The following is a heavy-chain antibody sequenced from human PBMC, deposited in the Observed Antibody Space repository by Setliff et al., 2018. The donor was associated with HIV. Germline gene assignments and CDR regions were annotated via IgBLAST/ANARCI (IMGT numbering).Heavy chain of an antibody. CDR3: ARVPYRSAWFSGGHDAFDI. Sequence: ASVKVSCKASGYSFARYGLSWVRQAPGQGLEWMGWISGFNGNTKYAQSFQDRVAMTTETATSKAYMERRSLRSDDTAVYFCARVPYRSAWFSGGHDAFDIWGQGTMVTVSS. D-gene: IGHD6-19*01. CDR1: GYSFARYG. V-gene: IGHV1-18*01. CDR2: ISGFNGNT. J-gene: IGHJ3*02.